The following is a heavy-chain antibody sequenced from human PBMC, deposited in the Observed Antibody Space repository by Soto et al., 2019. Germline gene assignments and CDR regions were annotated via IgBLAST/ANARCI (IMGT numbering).Heavy chain of an antibody. D-gene: IGHD1-1*01. CDR1: GGSISNYY. Sequence: SETLSLTCTVSGGSISNYYWSWIRQPPGKGLEWIGYIYYSGSTNYNPSLKSRVTISVDTSKNQFSLKLSSVTAADTAVYYCARLGPYNWNDAPDYWGQGTLVTVSS. J-gene: IGHJ4*02. V-gene: IGHV4-59*01. CDR3: ARLGPYNWNDAPDY. CDR2: IYYSGST.